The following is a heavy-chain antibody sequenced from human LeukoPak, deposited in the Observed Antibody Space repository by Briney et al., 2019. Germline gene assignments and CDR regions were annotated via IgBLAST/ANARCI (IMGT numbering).Heavy chain of an antibody. V-gene: IGHV4-39*01. CDR1: GGSISSSSYY. J-gene: IGHJ4*02. Sequence: SETLSLTCTVSGGSISSSSYYWGWIRQPPGKGLEWIGSIYYGGSTYYNPSLKSRVTISVDTSKNQFSLKLSSVTAADTAVYYCARSPKSITMVRGVTWENYWGQGTLVTVSS. CDR2: IYYGGST. D-gene: IGHD3-10*01. CDR3: ARSPKSITMVRGVTWENY.